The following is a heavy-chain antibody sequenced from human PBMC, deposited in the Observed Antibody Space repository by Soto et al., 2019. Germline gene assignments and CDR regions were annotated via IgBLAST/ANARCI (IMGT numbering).Heavy chain of an antibody. D-gene: IGHD1-1*01. CDR3: TTELNDMQAFDI. CDR2: TWNDGSHK. Sequence: QVQLVESGGGVVQPGRSLRLSCVASRFTFSTYGMHWVRQAPGKGLEWVAMTWNDGSHKYYADPVKDRFTISRDNFKNTLYLQINSLRDEDSAVYYCTTELNDMQAFDIWGKGTMVTVSS. V-gene: IGHV3-33*01. J-gene: IGHJ3*02. CDR1: RFTFSTYG.